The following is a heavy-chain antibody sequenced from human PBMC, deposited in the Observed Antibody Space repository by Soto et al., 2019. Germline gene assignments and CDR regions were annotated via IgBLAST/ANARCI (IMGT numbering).Heavy chain of an antibody. D-gene: IGHD6-13*01. CDR3: ARGGLAGAGTDY. Sequence: QVQVVESGGGVVQPGRSLRLSCGASGFTFSRYGMHWVRQAPGTGLEWVAVIWGDGGNKYYADSVKGRFTISRDNSKNMVYLQMSSLRAEDTARYYCARGGLAGAGTDYWGQGTLVTVST. CDR1: GFTFSRYG. CDR2: IWGDGGNK. V-gene: IGHV3-33*03. J-gene: IGHJ4*02.